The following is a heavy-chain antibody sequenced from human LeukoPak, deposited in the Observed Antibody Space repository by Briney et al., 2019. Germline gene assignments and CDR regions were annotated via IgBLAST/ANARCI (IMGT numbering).Heavy chain of an antibody. J-gene: IGHJ6*03. CDR1: GFTFSSYG. CDR2: IRYDGSNK. CDR3: AKRGGSSSSLYYYYYYMDV. Sequence: GGSLRLSCAASGFTFSSYGMHWVRQAPGKGPEWVAFIRYDGSNKYYADSVKGRFTISRDNSKNTLYLQMNSLRAEDTAVYYCAKRGGSSSSLYYYYYYMDVWGKGTTVTVSS. D-gene: IGHD6-6*01. V-gene: IGHV3-30*02.